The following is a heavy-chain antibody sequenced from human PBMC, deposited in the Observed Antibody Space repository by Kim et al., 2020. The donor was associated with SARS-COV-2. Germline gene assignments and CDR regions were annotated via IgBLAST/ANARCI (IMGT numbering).Heavy chain of an antibody. CDR2: NDGTTT. V-gene: IGHV3-74*01. CDR3: TRGPF. Sequence: NDGTTTLYADSVKSRFTISRDNSENPLYLQMTGLRADDTGVYYCTRGPFWGQGTLVTVSS. J-gene: IGHJ4*02.